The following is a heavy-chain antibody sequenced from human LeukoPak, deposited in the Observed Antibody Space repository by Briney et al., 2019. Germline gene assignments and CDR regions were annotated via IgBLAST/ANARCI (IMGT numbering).Heavy chain of an antibody. V-gene: IGHV3-74*01. D-gene: IGHD5-12*01. J-gene: IGHJ4*02. CDR1: GFTFSNYW. CDR2: IYNDGSST. Sequence: GGSLRLTCAASGFTFSNYWMHWVRQAPGKGLVWVSRIYNDGSSTSYADSVKGRFTISRDNSKNTLYLQMNSLRAEDTAVYYCAKARGYSGYDLDYWGQGTLVIVSS. CDR3: AKARGYSGYDLDY.